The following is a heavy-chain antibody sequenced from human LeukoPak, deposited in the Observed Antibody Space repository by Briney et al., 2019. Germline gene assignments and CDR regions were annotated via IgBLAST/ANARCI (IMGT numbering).Heavy chain of an antibody. CDR1: GGSFSGYY. CDR3: ARGRLYYDFWSGYPHFDY. Sequence: SETLSLTCAVYGGSFSGYYWSWIRQPPGKGLEWIGEINHSGSTNYNPSLKSRVTISVDTSKNQFSLKLSSVTAADTAVYYCARGRLYYDFWSGYPHFDYWGQGTLVTVSS. D-gene: IGHD3-3*01. V-gene: IGHV4-34*01. J-gene: IGHJ4*02. CDR2: INHSGST.